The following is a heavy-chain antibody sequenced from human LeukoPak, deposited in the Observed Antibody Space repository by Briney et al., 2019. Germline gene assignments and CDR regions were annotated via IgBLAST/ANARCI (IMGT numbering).Heavy chain of an antibody. CDR3: AKVGSSGPYYYMDV. J-gene: IGHJ6*03. CDR1: GFTFSSYG. CDR2: IRYDGSNK. V-gene: IGHV3-30*02. D-gene: IGHD6-6*01. Sequence: GGSLRLSCAASGFTFSSYGMHWVRQAPGKGLEWVAFIRYDGSNKYYADSVKGRFTISRDNSKNTLYLQMNSLRAEDTAVYYCAKVGSSGPYYYMDVWGKGTTVTVSS.